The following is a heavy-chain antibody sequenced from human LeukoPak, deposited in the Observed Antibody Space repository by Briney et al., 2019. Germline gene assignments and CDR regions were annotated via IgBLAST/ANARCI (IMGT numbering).Heavy chain of an antibody. CDR1: GGTFSSYA. J-gene: IGHJ5*02. CDR2: IIPILGIA. D-gene: IGHD3-3*01. V-gene: IGHV1-69*04. CDR3: ARDSGTIFGVAIIPNWFDP. Sequence: SVKVSCKASGGTFSSYAISWVRQAPGQGLEWMGRIIPILGIANYAQKFQGRVTITAGKSTSTAYMELSSLRSEDTAVYYCARDSGTIFGVAIIPNWFDPWGQGTLVTVSS.